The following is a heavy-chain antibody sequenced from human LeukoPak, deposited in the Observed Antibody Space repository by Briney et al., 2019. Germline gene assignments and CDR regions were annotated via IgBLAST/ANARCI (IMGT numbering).Heavy chain of an antibody. Sequence: PRGSLRLSCAASGFTVSSNYMNWVRQAPGKGLEWVSVIYSGGSTYYADSVKGRFTIPRDNSKNTLYLQMNSLRAEDTVVYYCARDFWSGYYYWGQGTLVTVSS. CDR3: ARDFWSGYYY. D-gene: IGHD3-3*01. CDR1: GFTVSSNY. CDR2: IYSGGST. J-gene: IGHJ4*02. V-gene: IGHV3-66*02.